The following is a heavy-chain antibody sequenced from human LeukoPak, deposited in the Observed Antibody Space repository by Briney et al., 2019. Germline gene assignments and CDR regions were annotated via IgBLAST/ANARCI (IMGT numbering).Heavy chain of an antibody. V-gene: IGHV1-24*01. CDR1: GYTLTELS. CDR3: ARDVQLPQEPHWFDP. CDR2: FDPEDGET. D-gene: IGHD1-1*01. Sequence: ASVKVSCKVCGYTLTELSIHWVRQAPGKGLEWMGGFDPEDGETIYAQKLQGRVTMTTDASTSTAHVELRSLRCDDRAVYQCARDVQLPQEPHWFDPWGKGNLVTVSS. J-gene: IGHJ5*02.